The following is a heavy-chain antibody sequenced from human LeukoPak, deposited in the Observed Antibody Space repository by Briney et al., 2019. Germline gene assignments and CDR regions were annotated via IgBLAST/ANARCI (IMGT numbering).Heavy chain of an antibody. V-gene: IGHV4-34*01. CDR1: GFTFSSYA. D-gene: IGHD2-2*01. J-gene: IGHJ5*02. CDR3: ARVPAATRRHWFDP. CDR2: INHSGST. Sequence: GSLRLSCAASGFTFSSYALSWVRQAPGKGLEWIGEINHSGSTNYNPSLKSRVTISVDTSKNQFSLKLSSVTAADTAVYYCARVPAATRRHWFDPWGQGTLVTVSS.